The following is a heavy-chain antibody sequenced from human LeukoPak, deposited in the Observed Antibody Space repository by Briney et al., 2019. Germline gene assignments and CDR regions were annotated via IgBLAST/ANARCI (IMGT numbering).Heavy chain of an antibody. V-gene: IGHV3-30*03. Sequence: GRSLRLSCAASGFTFSSYGMHWVRQAPGKGLEWVAVISYDGSDKYYADSVKGRFTISRDNSKNTLYLQMNSLRAEDTAVYYCARDPNPGRGSDAFDIWGQGTMVTVSS. CDR2: ISYDGSDK. D-gene: IGHD3-10*01. CDR3: ARDPNPGRGSDAFDI. J-gene: IGHJ3*02. CDR1: GFTFSSYG.